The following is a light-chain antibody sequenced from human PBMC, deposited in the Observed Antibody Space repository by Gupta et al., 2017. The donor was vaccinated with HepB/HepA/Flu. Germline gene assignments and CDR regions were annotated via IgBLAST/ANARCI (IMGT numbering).Light chain of an antibody. CDR3: QQNYSPFWT. J-gene: IGKJ1*01. CDR2: GAS. Sequence: DIQMTQSPSSLSASVGDRVTITCRANQTSTYYLNWYRQKPGTAPEVLIYGASSLRSGVPSRFSGSGSGTIFTLTISSLQPEDFATYYCQQNYSPFWTFGQGTQVEIK. V-gene: IGKV1-39*01. CDR1: QTSTYY.